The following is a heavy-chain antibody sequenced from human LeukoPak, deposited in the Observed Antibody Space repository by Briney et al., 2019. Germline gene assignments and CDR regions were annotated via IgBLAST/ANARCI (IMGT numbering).Heavy chain of an antibody. CDR3: ARVNYGSATKEDY. J-gene: IGHJ4*02. V-gene: IGHV4-31*03. Sequence: SQTLSLTCTISGGSISSGGYYWSWIRQHPGKGLEWIGYIYYSGSAYYNPSLKSRVTISVDTSENQFSLKLSSVTAADTAVYYCARVNYGSATKEDYWGQGTLVTVSS. CDR2: IYYSGSA. CDR1: GGSISSGGYY. D-gene: IGHD3-10*01.